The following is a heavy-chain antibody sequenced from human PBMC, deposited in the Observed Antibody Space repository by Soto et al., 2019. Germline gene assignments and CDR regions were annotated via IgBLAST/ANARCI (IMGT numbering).Heavy chain of an antibody. V-gene: IGHV3-48*02. J-gene: IGHJ6*02. CDR3: ARLYYDYV. D-gene: IGHD3-3*01. CDR1: GSDFSTYS. CDR2: VSLDSDSI. Sequence: LRLSCRASGSDFSTYSMNWVRQAPGQGLEWIAYVSLDSDSIQYADSVKGRFTISRDDAENSLYLQMDSLRDEDTATYYCARLYYDYVWGQGTTVTVSS.